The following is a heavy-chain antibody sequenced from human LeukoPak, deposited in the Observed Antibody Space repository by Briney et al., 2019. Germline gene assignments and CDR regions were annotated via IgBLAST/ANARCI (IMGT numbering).Heavy chain of an antibody. CDR3: ARGAKRYSSREGILDS. V-gene: IGHV4-4*07. J-gene: IGHJ5*01. CDR1: GGSISSYY. CDR2: IYTSGST. D-gene: IGHD3-9*01. Sequence: SETLSLTCTVSGGSISSYYWSWIRQSSGKGLEWIGRIYTSGSTNYNPSLKSRITISGNTSENQFSLYLSSVTAADTAVYFCARGAKRYSSREGILDSWGQGTLVTVSS.